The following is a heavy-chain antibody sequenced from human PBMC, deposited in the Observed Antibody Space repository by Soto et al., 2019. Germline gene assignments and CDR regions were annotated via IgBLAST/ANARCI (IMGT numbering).Heavy chain of an antibody. J-gene: IGHJ4*02. Sequence: EVQLLESGGGLVQPGGSLRLSCAASGFTFSSYAMNWVRQAPGKGLEWVSVISGSGDSTSYADSVKGRFTISRTNSKNTLYLQMNSLRAEDTAVYYCARRSSSWYFDYWGQGTLVTVSS. CDR3: ARRSSSWYFDY. CDR2: ISGSGDST. D-gene: IGHD6-13*01. CDR1: GFTFSSYA. V-gene: IGHV3-23*01.